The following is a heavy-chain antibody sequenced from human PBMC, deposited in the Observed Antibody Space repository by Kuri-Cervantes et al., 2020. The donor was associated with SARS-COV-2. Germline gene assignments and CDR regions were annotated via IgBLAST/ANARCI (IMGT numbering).Heavy chain of an antibody. Sequence: GALRLSCAASGFTFSSYEMNWVRQAPGKGLEWVSYISSSGSTIYYADSVKGRFTISRDNAKNSLYLQMNSLRAEDTAVYYCARDGIAVAGREQNFDYWGQGTLVTVSS. CDR1: GFTFSSYE. CDR3: ARDGIAVAGREQNFDY. J-gene: IGHJ4*02. CDR2: ISSSGSTI. D-gene: IGHD6-19*01. V-gene: IGHV3-48*03.